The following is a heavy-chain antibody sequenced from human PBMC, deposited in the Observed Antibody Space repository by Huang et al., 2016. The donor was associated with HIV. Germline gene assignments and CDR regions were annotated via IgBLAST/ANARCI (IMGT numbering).Heavy chain of an antibody. CDR3: ASIWRIASYAFDI. CDR1: GESFSGYY. J-gene: IGHJ3*02. CDR2: IKHSGRT. Sequence: QVQLQQWGAGLLKPSETLSLTCAVYGESFSGYYWSWSRQPPGKGLEWIGEIKHSGRTNYNPSLTSRVTISVDTAKNKFSLKLSSVTAADTAVYYCASIWRIASYAFDIWGQGTMVTVSS. V-gene: IGHV4-34*01. D-gene: IGHD3-3*02.